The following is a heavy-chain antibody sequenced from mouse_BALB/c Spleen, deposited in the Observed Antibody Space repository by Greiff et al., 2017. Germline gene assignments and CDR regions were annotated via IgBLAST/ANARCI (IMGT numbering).Heavy chain of an antibody. V-gene: IGHV5-6-2*01. Sequence: EVQVVESGGGLVKLGGSLKLSCAASGFTFSSYYMSWVRQTPEKRLELVAAINSNGGSTYYPDTVKGRFTISRDNAKNTLYLQMSSLKSEDTALYYCARHYRYDYWGQGTTLTVSS. J-gene: IGHJ2*01. CDR2: INSNGGST. CDR1: GFTFSSYY. D-gene: IGHD2-14*01. CDR3: ARHYRYDY.